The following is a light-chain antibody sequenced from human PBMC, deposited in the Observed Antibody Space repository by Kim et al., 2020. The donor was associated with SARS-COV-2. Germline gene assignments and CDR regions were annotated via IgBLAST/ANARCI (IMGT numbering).Light chain of an antibody. CDR1: DIGTRS. V-gene: IGLV3-21*02. CDR3: QVWDTSTDYVV. CDR2: DNS. Sequence: PGQTAKITCGGDDIGTRSVHWYQQQPGRAPVLVVYDNSARPSGTPGRFSGSNSGNTATLTISRVEAGDEADYYCQVWDTSTDYVVFGGGTQLTVL. J-gene: IGLJ3*02.